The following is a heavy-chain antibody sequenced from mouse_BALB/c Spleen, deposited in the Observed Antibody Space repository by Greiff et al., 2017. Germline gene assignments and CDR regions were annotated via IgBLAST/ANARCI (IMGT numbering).Heavy chain of an antibody. D-gene: IGHD1-1*01. CDR3: ARSGYYGSSYYAMDY. V-gene: IGHV1-20*02. J-gene: IGHJ4*01. Sequence: EVQLQQSGPELVKPGASVKISCKASGYSFTGYFMNWVMQSHGKSLEWIGRINPYNGDTFYNQKFKGKATLTVDKSSSTAHMELRSLASEDSAVYYCARSGYYGSSYYAMDYWGQGTSVTVSS. CDR2: INPYNGDT. CDR1: GYSFTGYF.